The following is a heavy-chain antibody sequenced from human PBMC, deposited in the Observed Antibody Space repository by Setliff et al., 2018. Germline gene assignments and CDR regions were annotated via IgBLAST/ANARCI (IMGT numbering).Heavy chain of an antibody. Sequence: ASVKVSCKASGYTFTSYGISWVRQAPGQGLEWMGWISAYNGNTNYAQKLQGRVTMTTDTSTSTAYMELRSLRSDDTAVYYCASDGQGNYNFWSGSYYYYGMDVWGQGTTVTAP. CDR1: GYTFTSYG. CDR2: ISAYNGNT. D-gene: IGHD3-3*01. J-gene: IGHJ6*02. V-gene: IGHV1-18*01. CDR3: ASDGQGNYNFWSGSYYYYGMDV.